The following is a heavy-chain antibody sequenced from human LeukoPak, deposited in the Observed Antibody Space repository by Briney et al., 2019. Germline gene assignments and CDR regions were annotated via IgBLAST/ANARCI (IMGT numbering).Heavy chain of an antibody. CDR3: AKDRRVAVTNWFDP. V-gene: IGHV3-23*01. D-gene: IGHD6-19*01. Sequence: GGSLRLSCAASGFTFSSYAMSWVRQAPGKGLEWVSAISGSGGSTYYADPVKGRFTISRDNSKNTLYLQMNSLRAEDTAVYYCAKDRRVAVTNWFDPWGQGTLVTVSS. CDR2: ISGSGGST. J-gene: IGHJ5*02. CDR1: GFTFSSYA.